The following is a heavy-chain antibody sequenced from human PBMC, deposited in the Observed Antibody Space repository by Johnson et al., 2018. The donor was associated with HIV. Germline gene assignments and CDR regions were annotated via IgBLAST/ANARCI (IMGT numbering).Heavy chain of an antibody. CDR3: ARDSGVDAFDI. Sequence: VQLVESGGGVVRPGGSLRLSCAASGFTFDDYGMSWVRQAPGKGLEWVAVISYDGSNKYYADSVKGRFTISRDNSKNTLYLQRNSLSAEDTAVYYCARDSGVDAFDILGQGTLVTVSS. V-gene: IGHV3-30*03. J-gene: IGHJ3*02. D-gene: IGHD3-10*01. CDR2: ISYDGSNK. CDR1: GFTFDDYG.